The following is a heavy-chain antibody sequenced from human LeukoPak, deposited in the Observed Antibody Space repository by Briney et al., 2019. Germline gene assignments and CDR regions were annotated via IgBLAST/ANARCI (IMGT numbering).Heavy chain of an antibody. CDR3: ARAGSPGPAESWFDP. Sequence: ASVKVSCKASGYTFTSYYMHWVRQAPGQGLEWLGIINPSGGSTSYAQKFQGRVTMTRDMYTSTVYMELSSLRSEDTAVYYCARAGSPGPAESWFDPWGQGTLVTVSS. CDR1: GYTFTSYY. J-gene: IGHJ5*02. D-gene: IGHD1-1*01. V-gene: IGHV1-46*01. CDR2: INPSGGST.